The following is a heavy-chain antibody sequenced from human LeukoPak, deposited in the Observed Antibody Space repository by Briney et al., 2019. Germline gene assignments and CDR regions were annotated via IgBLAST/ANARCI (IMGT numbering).Heavy chain of an antibody. V-gene: IGHV4-59*01. J-gene: IGHJ4*02. D-gene: IGHD3-22*01. CDR1: GGSISSYY. CDR2: IYYSGGT. CDR3: ARGSYDSSGYYYVFDY. Sequence: PSETLSLTCTVSGGSISSYYWSWIRQPPGKGLEWIGYIYYSGGTNYNPSLKSRVTISVDTSKNQFSLKLSSVTATDTAVYYCARGSYDSSGYYYVFDYWGQGTLVTVSS.